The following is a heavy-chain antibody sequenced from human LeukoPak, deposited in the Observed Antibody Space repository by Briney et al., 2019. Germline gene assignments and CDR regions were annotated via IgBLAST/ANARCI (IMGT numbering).Heavy chain of an antibody. CDR1: GFTFSDYY. D-gene: IGHD3-22*01. CDR2: ISSSGSTI. V-gene: IGHV3-11*04. CDR3: ARSHTVVVNFDY. J-gene: IGHJ4*02. Sequence: GGSLRLSCAASGFTFSDYYMSWIRQAPGKGLEWVSYISSSGSTIYYADSVKGRFTISRDNAKNSLYLQMSSLRAEDTAVYYCARSHTVVVNFDYWGQGTLVTVSS.